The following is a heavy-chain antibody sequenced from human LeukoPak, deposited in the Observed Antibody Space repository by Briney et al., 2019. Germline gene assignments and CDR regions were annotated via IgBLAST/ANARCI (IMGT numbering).Heavy chain of an antibody. CDR3: AKVLEPHYYDSSGYYYFDY. J-gene: IGHJ4*02. CDR1: GFTVSGNY. CDR2: ISGSGGST. V-gene: IGHV3-23*01. Sequence: PGGSLRLSCAVSGFTVSGNYMSWVRQAPGKGLEWVSAISGSGGSTYYADSVKGRFTISRDNSKNTLYLQMNSLRAEDTAVYYCAKVLEPHYYDSSGYYYFDYWGQGTLVTVSS. D-gene: IGHD3-22*01.